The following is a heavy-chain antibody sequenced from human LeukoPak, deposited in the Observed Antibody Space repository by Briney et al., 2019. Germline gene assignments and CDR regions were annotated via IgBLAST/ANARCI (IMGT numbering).Heavy chain of an antibody. CDR1: GFTFSSYW. CDR2: IKQDGSEK. J-gene: IGHJ4*02. Sequence: QTGGSLRLSCTASGFTFSSYWMNWVRQAPGKGLEWVANIKQDGSEKYYVDSVKGRFTISRGNAKKSLYLQMNSLRAEDTAVYYCARETEMANLDYWGQGTLVTVSS. D-gene: IGHD5-24*01. V-gene: IGHV3-7*04. CDR3: ARETEMANLDY.